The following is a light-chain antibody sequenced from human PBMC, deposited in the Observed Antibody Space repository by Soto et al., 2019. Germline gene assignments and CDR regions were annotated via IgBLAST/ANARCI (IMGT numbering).Light chain of an antibody. CDR1: QAISSY. CDR3: QQLNSDPYT. Sequence: DIQLTQSPSFLSASVGDTVTITCRASQAISSYFAWYQQKPGKAPQLLIYATSTLRSGVPSRFSGKRSGTEFTLTISSLQPEDFATYHCQQLNSDPYTFGQGTKVDNK. J-gene: IGKJ2*01. V-gene: IGKV1-9*01. CDR2: ATS.